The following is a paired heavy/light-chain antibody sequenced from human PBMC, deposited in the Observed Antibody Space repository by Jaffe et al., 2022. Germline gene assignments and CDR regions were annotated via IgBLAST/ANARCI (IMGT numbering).Light chain of an antibody. CDR3: SSYAGTKNWV. J-gene: IGLJ2*01. V-gene: IGLV2-8*01. CDR1: SSDVGGYNY. CDR2: EVD. Sequence: QSALTQPPSASGSPGQSVTISCTGTSSDVGGYNYVSWFQQYPGKAPKLMISEVDERPSGVPDRFSGSKSGSTASLTVSGLQAEDEAYYYCSSYAGTKNWVFGGGTKLTVL.
Heavy chain of an antibody. D-gene: IGHD3-10*01. J-gene: IGHJ4*02. Sequence: QIQLVQSGAEVKKPGASVKVSCKTSGYTFSDYGVSWVRQAPGLGLEWVGWITPFNANTNYAQKFQDRVTMTTDTSTSTVYMEVRSLRSDDTAIYYCARGGSSAPPPNFDYWGQGTLVTVSS. CDR2: ITPFNANT. V-gene: IGHV1-18*01. CDR1: GYTFSDYG. CDR3: ARGGSSAPPPNFDY.